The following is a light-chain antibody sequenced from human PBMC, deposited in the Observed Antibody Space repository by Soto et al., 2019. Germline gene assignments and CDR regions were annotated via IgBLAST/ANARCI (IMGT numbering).Light chain of an antibody. J-gene: IGKJ2*01. CDR1: QTVLYSSNNKNY. Sequence: DIVMTQSPDSLAVSLGERATINCKSSQTVLYSSNNKNYLAWYQQKPGQPPNLLIYWASTRESGVPDRFSGSGSGXXFTLTISSLQAEDVAVYYCQQYYTTPHTFGQGTKLEIK. CDR2: WAS. CDR3: QQYYTTPHT. V-gene: IGKV4-1*01.